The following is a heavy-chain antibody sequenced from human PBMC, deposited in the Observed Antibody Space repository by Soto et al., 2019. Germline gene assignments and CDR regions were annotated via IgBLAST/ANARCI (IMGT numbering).Heavy chain of an antibody. J-gene: IGHJ6*02. CDR3: ARAKYGSGSYPYYYYYGMDV. CDR2: IYYSGST. CDR1: GGSISSYY. V-gene: IGHV4-59*01. Sequence: SETLSLTCTVSGGSISSYYWSWIRQPPGKGLEWIGYIYYSGSTNYNPSLKSRVTISVDTSKNQFSLKLSSVTAADTAVYYCARAKYGSGSYPYYYYYGMDVWGQGTTVTVSS. D-gene: IGHD3-10*01.